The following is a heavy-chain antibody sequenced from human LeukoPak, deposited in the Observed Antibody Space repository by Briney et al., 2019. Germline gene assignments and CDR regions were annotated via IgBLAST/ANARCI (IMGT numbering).Heavy chain of an antibody. CDR1: GFTFSDYW. V-gene: IGHV3-7*01. CDR2: IETDGDEK. CDR3: ARDIPSGFYTPDY. Sequence: GGSLRLSCVASGFTFSDYWMSWVRQAPGMGLEWVANIETDGDEKNSVESVKGRFTISRDNARNSLSLQMSSLRVEDTAVYYCARDIPSGFYTPDYWGRGTLVTVSS. J-gene: IGHJ4*02. D-gene: IGHD5-12*01.